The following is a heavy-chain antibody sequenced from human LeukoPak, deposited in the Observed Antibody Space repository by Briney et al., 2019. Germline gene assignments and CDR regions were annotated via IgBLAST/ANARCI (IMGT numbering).Heavy chain of an antibody. V-gene: IGHV3-7*01. CDR1: GFTLTSNW. Sequence: GGSLRHSCAASGFTLTSNWMSWVRQAPGKGLEWVANIKQDGSETYYVDSVKGRFTISRDNAKNLLYLEMNSLRAEDTALYYCARVDGSSSCPDYWGQGTLVTVSS. D-gene: IGHD6-13*01. CDR2: IKQDGSET. J-gene: IGHJ4*02. CDR3: ARVDGSSSCPDY.